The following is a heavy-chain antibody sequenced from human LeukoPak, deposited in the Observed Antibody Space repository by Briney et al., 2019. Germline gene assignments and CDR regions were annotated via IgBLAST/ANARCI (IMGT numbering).Heavy chain of an antibody. CDR2: IYTSGST. D-gene: IGHD3-9*01. CDR3: ARSSFLGILTGYSDAFDI. CDR1: GGSISSSSYY. J-gene: IGHJ3*02. V-gene: IGHV4-39*07. Sequence: PSETLSLTCTVSGGSISSSSYYWGWIRQPPGKGLEWIGSIYTSGSTNYNPSLKSRVTISVDTSKNQFSLKLSSVTAADTAVYYCARSSFLGILTGYSDAFDIWGQGTMVTVSS.